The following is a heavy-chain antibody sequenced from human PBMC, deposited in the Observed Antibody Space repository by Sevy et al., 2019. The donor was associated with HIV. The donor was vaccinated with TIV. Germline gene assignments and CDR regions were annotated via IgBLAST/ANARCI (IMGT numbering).Heavy chain of an antibody. D-gene: IGHD3-22*01. Sequence: SGTLSLTCTVSGVSISSFYWSWIRQPPGKGLEWIGNIYYSGSTNYNPSLKSRVTISVDTSKNQFSLKLSSVTAADTAVYYCARRYFYDSRGSTVFDYWGQGTLVTVSS. J-gene: IGHJ4*02. CDR3: ARRYFYDSRGSTVFDY. CDR1: GVSISSFY. V-gene: IGHV4-59*13. CDR2: IYYSGST.